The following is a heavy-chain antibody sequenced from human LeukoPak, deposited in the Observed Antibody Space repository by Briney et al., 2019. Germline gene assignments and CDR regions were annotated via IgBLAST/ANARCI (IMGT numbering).Heavy chain of an antibody. V-gene: IGHV5-51*01. CDR3: ARSHAYCGGDCYWAFDY. D-gene: IGHD2-21*02. J-gene: IGHJ4*02. CDR1: GYSFTSYW. CDR2: IYPGDSDA. Sequence: GEPLKISCKGSGYSFTSYWIGWVRQMPGKGLEWMGIIYPGDSDARYSPSFQGQVTISADKSISTAYLQWSGLKASDTAMYYCARSHAYCGGDCYWAFDYWGQGTLVTVSS.